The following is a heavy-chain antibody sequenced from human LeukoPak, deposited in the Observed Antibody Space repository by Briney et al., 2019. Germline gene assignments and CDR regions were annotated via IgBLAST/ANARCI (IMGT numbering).Heavy chain of an antibody. D-gene: IGHD1-1*01. CDR2: INPNSGGT. CDR1: GYTFTGYY. J-gene: IGHJ4*02. CDR3: AMGEGTTGPFDY. V-gene: IGHV1-2*04. Sequence: ASVKVSCKASGYTFTGYYMHWVRQAPGQGPEWMGWINPNSGGTNYAQKFQGWVTMTRDTSISTAYMELSGLRSDDTAVYYCAMGEGTTGPFDYWGRGTLVTVSS.